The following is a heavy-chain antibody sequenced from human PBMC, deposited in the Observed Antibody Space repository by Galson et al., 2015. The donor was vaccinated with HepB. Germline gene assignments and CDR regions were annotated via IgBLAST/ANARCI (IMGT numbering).Heavy chain of an antibody. CDR3: ARDRGADYGGMIYYMDV. CDR2: ISYDGSNK. V-gene: IGHV3-30-3*01. Sequence: SLRLSCAASGFTFSSYAMHWVRQAPGKGLEWVAVISYDGSNKYYADSVKGRFTISRDNSKNTLYLQMNSLRAEDTAVYYCARDRGADYGGMIYYMDVWGKGTTVTVSS. CDR1: GFTFSSYA. J-gene: IGHJ6*03. D-gene: IGHD4-23*01.